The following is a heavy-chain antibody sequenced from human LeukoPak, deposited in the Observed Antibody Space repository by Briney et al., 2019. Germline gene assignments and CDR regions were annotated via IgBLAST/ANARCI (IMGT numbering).Heavy chain of an antibody. J-gene: IGHJ4*02. D-gene: IGHD3-22*01. CDR3: ARVGDTSGYFYYFDY. CDR2: ISYGGGT. V-gene: IGHV4-59*08. CDR1: GGSISSFS. Sequence: SETLSLTCAVSGGSISSFSWSGVRQPPGKGLEGVGYISYGGGTTYNPSLKRRVSMSIDTSKNQFSLRLSSETAADTALYYCARVGDTSGYFYYFDYWGQGTLVTVSS.